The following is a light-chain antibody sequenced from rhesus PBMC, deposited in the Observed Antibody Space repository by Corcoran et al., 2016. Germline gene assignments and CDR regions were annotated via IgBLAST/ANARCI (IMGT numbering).Light chain of an antibody. CDR2: DAS. J-gene: IGKJ4*01. CDR3: QHYYDKPLT. CDR1: QNIYSN. V-gene: IGKV1S8*01. Sequence: DIQMTQSPSALSASVGDRVTISCRASQNIYSNLAWYQQKPGKAPKLLIHDASRLQAGIPSRFSGSGSGTDFTLTISSLQPEDSATYYCQHYYDKPLTFGGGTKVEIK.